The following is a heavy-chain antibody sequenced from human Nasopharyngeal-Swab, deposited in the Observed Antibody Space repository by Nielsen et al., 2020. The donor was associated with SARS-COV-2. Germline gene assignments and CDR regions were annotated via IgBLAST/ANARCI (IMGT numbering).Heavy chain of an antibody. CDR1: GFTFSDSA. CDR3: TRCGGGCYSGRDY. CDR2: IRSKGNNYAT. D-gene: IGHD2-15*01. Sequence: GESLKISCAASGFTFSDSAIHWVRHASGKGLEWVGRIRSKGNNYATAYSAAVKGRFIIFRDDPTNTAYLQMNSLKPEDTAMYYCTRCGGGCYSGRDYWGQGTLVTVSS. V-gene: IGHV3-73*01. J-gene: IGHJ4*02.